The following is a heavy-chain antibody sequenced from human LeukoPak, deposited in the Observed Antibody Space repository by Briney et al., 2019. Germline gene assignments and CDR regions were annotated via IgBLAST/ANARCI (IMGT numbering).Heavy chain of an antibody. CDR1: GFTFSSYE. CDR2: ISGSAGTK. V-gene: IGHV3-48*03. D-gene: IGHD6-13*01. J-gene: IGHJ4*02. CDR3: ARGRCSSSWYSDY. Sequence: GGSLRLSCAASGFTFSSYEMNWVRQAPGKGLEWVSYISGSAGTKYYADSVKGRFTISRDNAKNSLYLQMNSLRAEDTAVYYCARGRCSSSWYSDYWGQGTLVTVSS.